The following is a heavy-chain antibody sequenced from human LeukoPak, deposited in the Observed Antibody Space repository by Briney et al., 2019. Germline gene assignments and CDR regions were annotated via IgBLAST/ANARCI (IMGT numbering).Heavy chain of an antibody. CDR1: GFTFGDYA. D-gene: IGHD6-25*01. V-gene: IGHV3-49*04. Sequence: GRSLRLSCTASGFTFGDYAMSWVRQAPGKGLEWVGFIRSKAYGGTTEYAASVKGRFTISRDDSKSIAYLQMNSLKTEDTAVYYCAAPGPAYWGQGTLVTVSS. J-gene: IGHJ4*02. CDR2: IRSKAYGGTT. CDR3: AAPGPAY.